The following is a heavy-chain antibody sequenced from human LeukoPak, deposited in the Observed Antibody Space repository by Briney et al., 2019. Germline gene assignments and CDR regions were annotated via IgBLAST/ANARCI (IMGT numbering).Heavy chain of an antibody. Sequence: GGSLRLSCVASGFTFGKYWMSWVRQAPGKGLEWVANIKLDGSEKNYVDSVKSRFTISRDNTKNSLYLQMNSLRAEDTAVFYCARDQYDTWSRRGNFDSWGQGTLVIVSS. CDR1: GFTFGKYW. CDR3: ARDQYDTWSRRGNFDS. CDR2: IKLDGSEK. V-gene: IGHV3-7*03. D-gene: IGHD3-3*01. J-gene: IGHJ4*02.